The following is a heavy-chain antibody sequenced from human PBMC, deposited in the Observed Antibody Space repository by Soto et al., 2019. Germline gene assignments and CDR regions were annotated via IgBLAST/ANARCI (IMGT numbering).Heavy chain of an antibody. CDR2: IYTTGST. D-gene: IGHD1-26*01. CDR3: ARGDFGSSPAGYYYGMDV. V-gene: IGHV4-31*03. CDR1: GDSIGRGGYY. J-gene: IGHJ6*02. Sequence: SETLSLTCTVSGDSIGRGGYYWTWIRQHPGKGLEWIAYIYTTGSTYYNPSLKSRVGISVDTSKNQFSLKLSSVTAADTAAYYCARGDFGSSPAGYYYGMDVWGQGTTVTSP.